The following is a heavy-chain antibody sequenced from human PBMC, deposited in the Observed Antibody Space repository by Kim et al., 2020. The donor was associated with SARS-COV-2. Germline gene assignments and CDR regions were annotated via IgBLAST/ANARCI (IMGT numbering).Heavy chain of an antibody. J-gene: IGHJ3*02. Sequence: SETLSLTCAVYGGSFSGYYWSWIRQPPGKGLEWIGEINHSGSTNYNPSLKSRVTISVDTSKNQFSLKLSSVTAADTAVYYCARGRIAAASAFDIWGQGTMVTVSS. CDR1: GGSFSGYY. V-gene: IGHV4-34*01. CDR3: ARGRIAAASAFDI. D-gene: IGHD6-13*01. CDR2: INHSGST.